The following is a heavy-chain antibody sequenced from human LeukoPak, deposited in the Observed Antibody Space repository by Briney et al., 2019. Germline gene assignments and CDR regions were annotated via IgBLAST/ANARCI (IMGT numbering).Heavy chain of an antibody. CDR3: AKGTSGCYEN. CDR1: EFTFSKSV. CDR2: ISGSGGDT. V-gene: IGHV3-23*01. J-gene: IGHJ4*02. D-gene: IGHD1-26*01. Sequence: GGSVRLSCAASEFTFSKSVMTWARQAPGKGLEWVSSISGSGGDTFYADSVKRRFTVSRDNSKNTLFLQMNSLRAEDTALYYCAKGTSGCYENCGQRNLFSVSS.